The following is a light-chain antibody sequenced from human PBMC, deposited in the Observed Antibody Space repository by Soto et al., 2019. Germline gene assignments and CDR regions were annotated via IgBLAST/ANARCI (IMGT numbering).Light chain of an antibody. CDR1: SSDIGTYNY. Sequence: QSALTQPASVSGSPGQSIAISCTGSSSDIGTYNYVPWYQQHPGKVPKLMIYDVSDRPSGVSDRFSGSKSGNTASLTISGLQADDEADYYCTSYTTSSTVVFGGGTKLTVL. J-gene: IGLJ2*01. V-gene: IGLV2-14*03. CDR3: TSYTTSSTVV. CDR2: DVS.